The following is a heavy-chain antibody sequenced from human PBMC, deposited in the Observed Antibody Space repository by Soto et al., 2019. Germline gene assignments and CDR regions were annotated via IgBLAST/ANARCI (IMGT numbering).Heavy chain of an antibody. CDR3: ARDGDSGGYFYYSGMDV. CDR1: GYTFTSYG. D-gene: IGHD3-22*01. J-gene: IGHJ6*02. Sequence: ASVKVSCKASGYTFTSYGISWVRQAPGQGLEWMGWISAYNGNTNYAQKLKGRVTMTTDTSTSTAYMELRSLRSDDTAVYYCARDGDSGGYFYYSGMDVWGQGTTVTVSS. CDR2: ISAYNGNT. V-gene: IGHV1-18*04.